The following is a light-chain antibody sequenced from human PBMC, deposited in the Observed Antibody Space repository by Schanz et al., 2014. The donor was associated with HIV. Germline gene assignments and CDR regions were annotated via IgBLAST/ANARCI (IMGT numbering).Light chain of an antibody. CDR3: NSYTSSNTRV. V-gene: IGLV2-14*02. J-gene: IGLJ3*02. Sequence: QSVLTQPASLSGSPGQANTISCTGTSSDVGSSNLVSWYQQLPGSAPKLMIYEVSKRPSGVSNRFSGSKSGNTASLTISGLQAGDEADYYCNSYTSSNTRVFGGGTKLTVL. CDR2: EVS. CDR1: SSDVGSSNL.